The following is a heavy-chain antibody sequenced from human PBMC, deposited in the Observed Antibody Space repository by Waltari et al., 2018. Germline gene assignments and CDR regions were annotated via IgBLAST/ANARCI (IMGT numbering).Heavy chain of an antibody. V-gene: IGHV3-53*01. CDR2: IYSGGST. CDR1: GVTVNSNY. Sequence: SCAVSGVTVNSNYMSWVRQAPGKGLEWVSVIYSGGSTYYADSVKGRFTISRDNSKNTLYLQMNSLRAEDTAVYYCAGCRPLDFYFDYWGQGNLVTVSS. J-gene: IGHJ4*02. CDR3: AGCRPLDFYFDY.